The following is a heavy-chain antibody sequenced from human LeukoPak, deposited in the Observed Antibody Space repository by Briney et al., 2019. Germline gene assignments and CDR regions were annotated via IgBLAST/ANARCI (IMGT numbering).Heavy chain of an antibody. V-gene: IGHV3-21*04. CDR3: ANFYDSRGYGMDV. J-gene: IGHJ6*02. D-gene: IGHD3-22*01. Sequence: GGSLRLSCAASGFTFSSYSMNWVRQAPGKGLEWVSSISSSSSYIYYADSVKGRFTISRDNAKNTLYLQMNSLRAEDTAVYYCANFYDSRGYGMDVWGQGTTVTVSS. CDR1: GFTFSSYS. CDR2: ISSSSSYI.